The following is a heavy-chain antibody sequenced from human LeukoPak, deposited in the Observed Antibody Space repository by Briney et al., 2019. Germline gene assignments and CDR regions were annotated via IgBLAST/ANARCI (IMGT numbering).Heavy chain of an antibody. Sequence: GGSLRLSCAVSGFTFDDYAMHWVRQVPGKGLEWVSGINWNSDSIGYAVRGRFTISRDNAKNSLYLQMNSLRAEDTAVYYCARVAIAARLSWFDPWGQGTLVTLSS. V-gene: IGHV3-9*01. CDR2: INWNSDSI. CDR1: GFTFDDYA. D-gene: IGHD6-6*01. CDR3: ARVAIAARLSWFDP. J-gene: IGHJ5*02.